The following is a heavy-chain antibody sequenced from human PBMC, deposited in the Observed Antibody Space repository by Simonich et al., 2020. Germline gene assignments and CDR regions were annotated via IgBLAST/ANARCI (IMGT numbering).Heavy chain of an antibody. CDR3: ARQRVLMVYAIDY. J-gene: IGHJ4*02. V-gene: IGHV4-39*01. D-gene: IGHD2-8*01. CDR2: IYYSGST. CDR1: GGSISSSGYY. Sequence: QLQLQESGPGLVKPSETLSLTCTVSGGSISSSGYYWGWTRQPPGKGLEWIGSIYYSGSTYYNPSLKSRVTISVDTSKNQFSLKLSSVTAADTAVYYCARQRVLMVYAIDYWGQGTLVTVSS.